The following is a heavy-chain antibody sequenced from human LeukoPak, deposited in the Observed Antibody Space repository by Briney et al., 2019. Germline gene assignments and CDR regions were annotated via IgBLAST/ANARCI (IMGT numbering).Heavy chain of an antibody. D-gene: IGHD3-9*01. CDR1: GYTFTSYG. J-gene: IGHJ6*04. CDR2: ISAYNGNT. Sequence: ASVKVSSTASGYTFTSYGISWVRQAPGQGLEGMGWISAYNGNTNYAQKLQGRVTMTTDTSTSTAYMELRSLRSDDTAVYYCARLTYYDILTGPSGYYYYGMDVWGKGTTVTVSS. V-gene: IGHV1-18*04. CDR3: ARLTYYDILTGPSGYYYYGMDV.